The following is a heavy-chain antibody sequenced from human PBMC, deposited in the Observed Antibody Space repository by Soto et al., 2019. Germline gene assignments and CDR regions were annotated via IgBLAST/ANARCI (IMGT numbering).Heavy chain of an antibody. CDR3: ARGGSYGDFFDS. CDR1: DGYMISNY. Sequence: PSETLSLTYTVSDGYMISNYWTWIRQSPEKGLEWIGYIYYTGSTKYNPSLKSRVTISLDTSKTQFSLRLTSVTSADTAIYYCARGGSYGDFFDSWGQGAEVTVSS. J-gene: IGHJ4*02. V-gene: IGHV4-59*01. CDR2: IYYTGST. D-gene: IGHD4-17*01.